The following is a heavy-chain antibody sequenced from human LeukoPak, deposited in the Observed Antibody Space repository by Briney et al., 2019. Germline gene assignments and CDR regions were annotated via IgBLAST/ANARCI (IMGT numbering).Heavy chain of an antibody. CDR3: ARGGFGGYYFDY. D-gene: IGHD3-10*01. J-gene: IGHJ4*02. CDR1: GGSISSGGYS. Sequence: PSETLSLTCAVSGGSISSGGYSWSWIRQPPGKGLEWTGYIYHSGSTYYNPSLKSRVTISVDRSKNQFSLKLCSVTAADTAVYYCARGGFGGYYFDYWGQGTLVTVSS. V-gene: IGHV4-30-2*01. CDR2: IYHSGST.